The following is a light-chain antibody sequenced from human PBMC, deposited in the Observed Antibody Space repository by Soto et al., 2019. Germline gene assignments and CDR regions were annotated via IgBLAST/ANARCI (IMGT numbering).Light chain of an antibody. Sequence: DIQMTQSPSSVSASVGDRVTITCRASQSIAGWLAWYRQKPGEAPKLLIYAASSLQSGVPSRFIGSGSGTDFTLTISSLQPEDFATYYCQQANSFPFTFGPGTKVDIK. CDR1: QSIAGW. V-gene: IGKV1D-12*01. CDR2: AAS. J-gene: IGKJ3*01. CDR3: QQANSFPFT.